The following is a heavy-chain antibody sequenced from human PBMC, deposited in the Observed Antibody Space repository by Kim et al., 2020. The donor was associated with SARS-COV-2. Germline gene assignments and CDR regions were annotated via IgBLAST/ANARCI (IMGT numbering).Heavy chain of an antibody. J-gene: IGHJ6*02. CDR1: GGSISSSSYY. CDR2: IYYSGST. CDR3: ASLNYDSSGYYYGGYYYYGMDV. D-gene: IGHD3-22*01. V-gene: IGHV4-39*01. Sequence: SETLSLTCTVSGGSISSSSYYWGWIRQPPGKGLEWIGSIYYSGSTYYNPSLKSRVTISVDTSKNQFSLKLSSVTAADTAVYYCASLNYDSSGYYYGGYYYYGMDVWGQGTTVTVSS.